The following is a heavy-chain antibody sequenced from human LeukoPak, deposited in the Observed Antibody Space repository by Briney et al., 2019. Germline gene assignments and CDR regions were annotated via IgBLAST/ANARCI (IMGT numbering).Heavy chain of an antibody. CDR1: GGSFSGYF. Sequence: SETLSLTCGVYGGSFSGYFWTWIRQSPGKGLEWIGEIHPSGSPSYNPSLKSRVTISADTSKNQFSLKMTPVTAADTAVYYCARGEDYYKRGNYWGQGTLVTVSS. V-gene: IGHV4-34*01. CDR3: ARGEDYYKRGNY. J-gene: IGHJ4*02. CDR2: IHPSGSP. D-gene: IGHD3-22*01.